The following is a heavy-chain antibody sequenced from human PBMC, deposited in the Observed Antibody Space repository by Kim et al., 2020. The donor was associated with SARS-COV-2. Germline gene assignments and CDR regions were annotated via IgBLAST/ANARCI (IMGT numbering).Heavy chain of an antibody. Sequence: EGSVKGRFTISRDNSKNTLYLQMNSLRAEDTAVYYCAKDGQQLVRGVSDYWGQGTLVTVSS. V-gene: IGHV3-23*01. CDR3: AKDGQQLVRGVSDY. D-gene: IGHD6-13*01. J-gene: IGHJ4*02.